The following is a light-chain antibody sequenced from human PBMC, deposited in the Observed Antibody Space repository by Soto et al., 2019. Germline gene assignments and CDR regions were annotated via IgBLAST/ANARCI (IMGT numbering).Light chain of an antibody. J-gene: IGKJ1*01. CDR2: GAS. Sequence: EIVMTQSPATLSVSPGERATLYSRASQSVSSNLAWYQQKPGQAPRLLIYGASTRATGIPARFSGSGSGTEFTLTISSLQSEDFAVYYCQQYNNWPRTFGQGTKVEI. CDR3: QQYNNWPRT. CDR1: QSVSSN. V-gene: IGKV3-15*01.